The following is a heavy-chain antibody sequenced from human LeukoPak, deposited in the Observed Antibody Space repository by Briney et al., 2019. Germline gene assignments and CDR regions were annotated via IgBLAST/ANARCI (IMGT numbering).Heavy chain of an antibody. CDR1: GFTFTSST. Sequence: GASVKVSCKASGFTFTSSTIQWVRQARGQRLEWIGWIVVGSGNTNYGQKFQERVIITRDMSTTTVYMELSSLRSEDTAVYYCAGTPWFGELTLDYWGQGTLVTVSS. J-gene: IGHJ4*02. CDR3: AGTPWFGELTLDY. CDR2: IVVGSGNT. D-gene: IGHD3-10*01. V-gene: IGHV1-58*02.